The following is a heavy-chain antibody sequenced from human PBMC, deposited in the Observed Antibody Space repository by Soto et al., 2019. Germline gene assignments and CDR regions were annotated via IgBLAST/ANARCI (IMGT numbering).Heavy chain of an antibody. V-gene: IGHV4-39*01. J-gene: IGHJ6*03. CDR3: ARQKQDIVVVPAAMPVHYYYMDV. Sequence: SETLSLTCTVSGGSISSSSYYWGWIRQPPGKGLEWIGSIYYSGSTYYNPSLKSRVTISVDTSKNQFSLKLSSVTAADTAVYYCARQKQDIVVVPAAMPVHYYYMDVWGKGTTVT. CDR1: GGSISSSSYY. D-gene: IGHD2-2*01. CDR2: IYYSGST.